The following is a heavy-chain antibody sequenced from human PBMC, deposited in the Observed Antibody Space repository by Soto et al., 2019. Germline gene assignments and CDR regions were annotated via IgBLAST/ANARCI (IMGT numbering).Heavy chain of an antibody. V-gene: IGHV3-30*14. J-gene: IGHJ6*02. CDR1: RVTVCRYA. D-gene: IGHD3-10*01. CDR3: ARDPVDYYGSWTYGLDV. CDR2: ISYDGSNK. Sequence: WGSPRLSCAASRVTVCRYAMHWVRQEPGKGLEWVAVISYDGSNKDNADSVKGRFTISRDNSKNTLYLQMSSLRPEDTAVYFCARDPVDYYGSWTYGLDVWGQGTTVTVSS.